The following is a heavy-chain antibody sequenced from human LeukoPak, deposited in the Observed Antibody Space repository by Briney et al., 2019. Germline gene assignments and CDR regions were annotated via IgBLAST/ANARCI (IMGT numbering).Heavy chain of an antibody. V-gene: IGHV4-39*07. CDR1: GGSISSRNYY. CDR3: ASHYDILTGLAYFDY. J-gene: IGHJ4*02. Sequence: PSETLSLTCTVSGGSISSRNYYWGWIRQTPRKGLEWIGSIYSSGSTYYNPSLKSPFTISVDTSKNQFSLKLSSVTAADTAIYYCASHYDILTGLAYFDYWGQGTLVTVSS. D-gene: IGHD3-9*01. CDR2: IYSSGST.